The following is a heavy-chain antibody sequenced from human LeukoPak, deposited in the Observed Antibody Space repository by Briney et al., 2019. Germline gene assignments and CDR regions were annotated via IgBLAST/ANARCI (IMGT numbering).Heavy chain of an antibody. J-gene: IGHJ4*02. CDR3: AKVRGVYCSSPACYYYDA. CDR1: GFTFSSYA. CDR2: VSPSGGRT. D-gene: IGHD2-2*01. Sequence: GGSLRLPCGASGFTFSSYAMSRVRQTPGRGLEWVAGVSPSGGRTIYADSAEGRFTISRDNSNDTVYLQLSSLRAEDSALYYCAKVRGVYCSSPACYYYDAWGQGTPVTVSS. V-gene: IGHV3-23*01.